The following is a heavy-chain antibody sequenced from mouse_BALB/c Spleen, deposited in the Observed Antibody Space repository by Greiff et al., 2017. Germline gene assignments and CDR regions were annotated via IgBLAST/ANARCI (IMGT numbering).Heavy chain of an antibody. Sequence: QVQLQQPGAELVKPGAPVKLSCKASGYTFTSYWMNWVKQRPGRGLEWIGRIDPSDSETHYNQKFKDKATLTVDKSSSTAYIQLSSLTSEDSAVYYCARDDPMDYWGQGTSVTVSS. CDR1: GYTFTSYW. CDR2: IDPSDSET. J-gene: IGHJ4*01. V-gene: IGHV1-69*02. CDR3: ARDDPMDY.